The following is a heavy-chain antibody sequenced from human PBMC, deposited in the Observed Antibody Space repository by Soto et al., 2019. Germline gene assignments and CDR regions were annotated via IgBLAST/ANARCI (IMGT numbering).Heavy chain of an antibody. D-gene: IGHD1-1*01. V-gene: IGHV3-7*01. CDR1: GFTFSNYW. CDR2: IKQDGSEK. J-gene: IGHJ4*02. Sequence: EEQLVESGGGLVQPGGSLRLSCAASGFTFSNYWMSWVRQAPGKGLEWVANIKQDGSEKYYVNSVKGRFTISRDNAQNSLYLQINSLRAEDTAVYFCTRDLPDPYNVFDFWGQGNLVTVSS. CDR3: TRDLPDPYNVFDF.